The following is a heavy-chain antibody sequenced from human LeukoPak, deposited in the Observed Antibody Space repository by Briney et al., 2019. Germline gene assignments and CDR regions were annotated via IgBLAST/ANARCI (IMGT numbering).Heavy chain of an antibody. CDR3: ARDTEYYDSSGYYDY. CDR2: INPSGGST. J-gene: IGHJ4*02. D-gene: IGHD3-22*01. Sequence: ASVKVSCKASGYTFTSYYMHWVRQAPGQGLEWMGIINPSGGSTSYAQKFHGRVTMTRDMSTSTVYMELSSLRSEDTAVYYCARDTEYYDSSGYYDYWGQGTLVTVSS. CDR1: GYTFTSYY. V-gene: IGHV1-46*01.